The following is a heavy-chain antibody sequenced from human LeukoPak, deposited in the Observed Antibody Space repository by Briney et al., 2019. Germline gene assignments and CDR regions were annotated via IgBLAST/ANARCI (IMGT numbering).Heavy chain of an antibody. V-gene: IGHV3-23*01. CDR2: ISGNGDHT. Sequence: GGSLRLSCAASGFTFSSYWMSWVRQAPGKGLEGVSVISGNGDHTNYADSVEGRFTISRVNSKNTLYLQMNSLRAEDTAVYYCAKDRISDASGPRFDPWGQGTLVTVSS. CDR1: GFTFSSYW. D-gene: IGHD3-10*01. CDR3: AKDRISDASGPRFDP. J-gene: IGHJ5*02.